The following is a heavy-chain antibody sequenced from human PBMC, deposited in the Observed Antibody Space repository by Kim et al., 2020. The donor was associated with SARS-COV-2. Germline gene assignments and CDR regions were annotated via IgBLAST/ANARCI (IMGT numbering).Heavy chain of an antibody. D-gene: IGHD3-3*01. V-gene: IGHV4-34*01. CDR3: ARGGVAGTPDY. Sequence: SETLSLTCAVYGGSFSGYYWSWIRQPPGKGLEWIGEINHSGSTNYNPSLKSRVTISVDTSKNQFSLKLSSVTAADTAVYYCARGGVAGTPDYWGQGTLVTVSP. CDR1: GGSFSGYY. J-gene: IGHJ4*02. CDR2: INHSGST.